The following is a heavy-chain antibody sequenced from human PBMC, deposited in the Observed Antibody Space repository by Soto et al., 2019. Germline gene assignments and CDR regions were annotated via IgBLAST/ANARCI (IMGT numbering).Heavy chain of an antibody. CDR3: ARVPSPFDFYYAMDV. V-gene: IGHV4-30-4*02. Sequence: PSETLSLTCTVSGGSVDRGDYYWTWIRQPPGKGLEWIAYVSSYRGATYYNPSLKSRLTMSLDTSQNQFSLKLNSVTAADTAVYFCARVPSPFDFYYAMDVWGQGTTVTVSS. CDR1: GGSVDRGDYY. CDR2: VSSYRGAT. J-gene: IGHJ6*02. D-gene: IGHD3-16*01.